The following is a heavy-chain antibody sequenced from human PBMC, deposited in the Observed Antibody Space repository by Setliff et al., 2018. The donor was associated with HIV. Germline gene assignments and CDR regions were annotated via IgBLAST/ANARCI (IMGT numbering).Heavy chain of an antibody. CDR3: ARDQTGVAAAAFGGGSAWSDEGFDI. J-gene: IGHJ3*02. V-gene: IGHV1-69*13. Sequence: SVMVSCKTSGGTLSSYVITWVRQAPGQGLEWMGMIIPMYNIPAYAQKFQGRVTFTADESTSTAYMELSSLSSEDTAVYYCARDQTGVAAAAFGGGSAWSDEGFDIWGQGTMVTVSS. CDR2: IIPMYNIP. CDR1: GGTLSSYV. D-gene: IGHD6-13*01.